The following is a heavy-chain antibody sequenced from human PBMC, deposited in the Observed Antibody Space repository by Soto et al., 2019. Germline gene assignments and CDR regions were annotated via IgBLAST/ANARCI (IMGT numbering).Heavy chain of an antibody. V-gene: IGHV3-11*06. D-gene: IGHD1-1*01. CDR2: SSNSGTFS. J-gene: IGHJ4*02. CDR1: GFTFSDYY. Sequence: GSLRLSCEGSGFTFSDYYISWIRQAPGKGLEWISYSSNSGTFSRYADSVKGRFSISRDNTKNLLYLQMNSLRAEDTAVYYCARSGDNYNRLDYWGQGTPVTVSS. CDR3: ARSGDNYNRLDY.